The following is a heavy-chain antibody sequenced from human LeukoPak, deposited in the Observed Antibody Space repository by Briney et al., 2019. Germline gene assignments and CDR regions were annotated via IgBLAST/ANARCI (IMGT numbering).Heavy chain of an antibody. CDR2: ISGSGGST. J-gene: IGHJ4*02. D-gene: IGHD2-15*01. CDR1: GFTFSSYA. V-gene: IGHV3-23*01. CDR3: AEEDRLLDIVTRLDY. Sequence: PGGSLRLSCAASGFTFSSYAMSWVRQAPGKGLEWVSAISGSGGSTYYADSVKGRFTISRDNSKNTLYLQMNSLRAEDTAVYYCAEEDRLLDIVTRLDYRGQGTLVTVSS.